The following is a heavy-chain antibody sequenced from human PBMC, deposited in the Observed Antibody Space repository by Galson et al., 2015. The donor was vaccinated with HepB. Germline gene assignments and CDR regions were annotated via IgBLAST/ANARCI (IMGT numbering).Heavy chain of an antibody. V-gene: IGHV4-59*01. CDR1: GGSISSYY. CDR3: ARSGGPDYGDFDY. CDR2: IYYSGST. J-gene: IGHJ4*02. D-gene: IGHD4-17*01. Sequence: SETLSLTCTVSGGSISSYYWSWIRQPPGKGLEWIGYIYYSGSTNYNPSLKSRVTISVDTSKNLFSLKLSSVTAADTAVYYCARSGGPDYGDFDYWGQGTLVTVSS.